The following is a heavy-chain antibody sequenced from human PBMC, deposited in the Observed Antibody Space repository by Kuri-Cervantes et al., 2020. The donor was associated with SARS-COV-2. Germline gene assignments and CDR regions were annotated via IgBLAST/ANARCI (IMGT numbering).Heavy chain of an antibody. CDR1: GFTFSSYS. Sequence: GGSLRLSCAASGFTFSSYSMNWVRQAPGKGLEWVSSISSSSSYIYYADSAKGRFTISRDNAKNSLYLQMNSLRAEDTAVYYCARDLGVLRFLEGGYYFDYWGQGTLVTVSS. CDR2: ISSSSSYI. CDR3: ARDLGVLRFLEGGYYFDY. J-gene: IGHJ4*02. V-gene: IGHV3-21*01. D-gene: IGHD3-3*01.